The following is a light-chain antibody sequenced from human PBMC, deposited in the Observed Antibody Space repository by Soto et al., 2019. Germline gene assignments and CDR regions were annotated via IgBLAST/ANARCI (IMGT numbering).Light chain of an antibody. CDR1: SSDVGGYNF. J-gene: IGLJ2*01. CDR3: SSYTGSTTLVV. Sequence: QSALTQPASVSGSPGQSITISCTGTSSDVGGYNFVSWYQQHPGKAPKLMIHDVSNRPSGVSNRFSGSKSGNTASLTISGLPAEDEADYYCSSYTGSTTLVVFGGGTKLTVL. CDR2: DVS. V-gene: IGLV2-14*01.